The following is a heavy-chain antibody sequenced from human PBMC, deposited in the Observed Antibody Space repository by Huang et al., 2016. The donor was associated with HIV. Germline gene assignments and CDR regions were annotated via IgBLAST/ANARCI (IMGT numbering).Heavy chain of an antibody. Sequence: QVQLVQSGAEVKKPGASVKVSCKASGYTFTGYYMHWVRQAPGQGLEWMGWINPNSGGKNYAQEFQGRVNMTRDTSISTAYMERSRLRSDDTAVYYCARGTGSSWYIGWFDPWGQGTLVTVSS. CDR2: INPNSGGK. CDR1: GYTFTGYY. CDR3: ARGTGSSWYIGWFDP. V-gene: IGHV1-2*02. J-gene: IGHJ5*01. D-gene: IGHD6-13*01.